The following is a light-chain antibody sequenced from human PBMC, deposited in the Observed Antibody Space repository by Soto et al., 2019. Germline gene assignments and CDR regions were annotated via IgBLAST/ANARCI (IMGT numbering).Light chain of an antibody. J-gene: IGLJ1*01. CDR1: SSDVGGYDS. CDR2: DVS. V-gene: IGLV2-14*01. CDR3: SSYTISPTLV. Sequence: QSVLTQPVSVSGSPGQSITISCTGTSSDVGGYDSVSWYQQHPGKAPKVMIYDVSNRPSGVSNRFSGSKSGNTASLTISGLQAEDEADYYCSSYTISPTLVFGTGTKLTVL.